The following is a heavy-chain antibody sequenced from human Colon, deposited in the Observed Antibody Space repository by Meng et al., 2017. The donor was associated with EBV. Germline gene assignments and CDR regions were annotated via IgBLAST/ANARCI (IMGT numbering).Heavy chain of an antibody. CDR3: ARGKQDAWELLAY. V-gene: IGHV4-4*02. CDR2: IDDSGST. CDR1: GVSISSNIR. J-gene: IGHJ4*02. D-gene: IGHD1-26*01. Sequence: VQLQGPGPGLVKPSGTLSLTCGVSGVSISSNIRWTWVRQPPGKGLEWIGDIDDSGSTNYNPSLNSRISISLDKSKNHFSLKVNSVTAADTAVYYCARGKQDAWELLAYWGQGALVTVFS.